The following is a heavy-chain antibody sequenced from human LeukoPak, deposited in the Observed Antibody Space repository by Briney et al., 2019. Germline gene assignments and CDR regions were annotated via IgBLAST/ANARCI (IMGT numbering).Heavy chain of an antibody. V-gene: IGHV3-23*01. CDR3: ANSVWGAGSY. D-gene: IGHD3-16*01. J-gene: IGHJ4*02. CDR1: GFTFSNDD. Sequence: GGSLRLSCAASGFTFSNDDMSWVRQAPGKGLEWVSDISGGGSSKYYADSVKGRFTISRDNSRNTLYLQMNSLRAEDTAVYYCANSVWGAGSYWGQGTLVTVSS. CDR2: ISGGGSSK.